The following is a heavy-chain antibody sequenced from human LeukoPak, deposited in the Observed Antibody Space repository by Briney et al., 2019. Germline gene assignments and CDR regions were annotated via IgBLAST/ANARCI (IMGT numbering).Heavy chain of an antibody. CDR2: IYSGGST. J-gene: IGHJ6*02. Sequence: GGSLRLSCAASGFTVSSNYMSWVRQAPGKGLEWVSVIYSGGSTYYADSVKGRLTISRDNSKNTLYLQMNSLRAEDTAVYYCARALLYGGSPLGYYYYGMDVWGQGTTVTVSS. V-gene: IGHV3-66*01. D-gene: IGHD4-23*01. CDR1: GFTVSSNY. CDR3: ARALLYGGSPLGYYYYGMDV.